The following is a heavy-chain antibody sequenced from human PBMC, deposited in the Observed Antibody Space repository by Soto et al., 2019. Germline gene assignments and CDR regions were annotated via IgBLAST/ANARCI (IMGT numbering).Heavy chain of an antibody. Sequence: SETLSLTCTVSGGSIGSGGYYWSWIRQHPGKGLEWIGYIYYSGITYYNPSLKSQVTISVDTSKNQLSLKLSSVTAADTAVYYCARSPGYYFDYWGQGNLVTFSS. CDR3: ARSPGYYFDY. V-gene: IGHV4-31*01. CDR2: IYYSGIT. CDR1: GGSIGSGGYY. J-gene: IGHJ4*02.